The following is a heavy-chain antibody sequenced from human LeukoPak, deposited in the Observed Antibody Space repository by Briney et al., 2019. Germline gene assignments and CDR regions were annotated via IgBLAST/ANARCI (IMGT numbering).Heavy chain of an antibody. CDR3: ARRSTHDAFDF. V-gene: IGHV5-51*01. J-gene: IGHJ3*01. CDR1: GYNFPNYW. Sequence: GGSLKISCKGSGYNFPNYWIGWVRQMPEKGLEWLGIIYPGDSTTRYSPSLQGQVTVSADKSINTAYLQWSSLKASDTAMYYCARRSTHDAFDFWGQGTMVTVSS. CDR2: IYPGDSTT.